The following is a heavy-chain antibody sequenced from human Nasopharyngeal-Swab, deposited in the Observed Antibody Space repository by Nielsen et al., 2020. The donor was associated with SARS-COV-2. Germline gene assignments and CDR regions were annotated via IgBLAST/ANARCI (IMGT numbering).Heavy chain of an antibody. Sequence: SETLSLTCSVSGGSFNGFYWNWIRQRPGKGLEWLGYVFYSGTTNYNPSLKSRVSISVDTSRNQFSLKLRSMTAADTAVYYCARSGYSYGLPVGYFGHWGQGILVTVSS. CDR3: ARSGYSYGLPVGYFGH. J-gene: IGHJ4*02. V-gene: IGHV4-59*01. D-gene: IGHD5-18*01. CDR1: GGSFNGFY. CDR2: VFYSGTT.